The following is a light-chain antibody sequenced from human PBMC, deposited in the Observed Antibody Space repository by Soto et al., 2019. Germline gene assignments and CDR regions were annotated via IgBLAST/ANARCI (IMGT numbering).Light chain of an antibody. CDR2: GAS. V-gene: IGKV3-20*01. J-gene: IGKJ1*01. CDR1: QSVSSSY. Sequence: EIVLTQSPGTLSLSPGERATLSCRASQSVSSSYLAWYQQKPGPAPRLLIYGASSRATGIPDRFSGSGSGTDFTLTISRLEPEDFAVYYCQPYGSSPATFGQGNKVEIK. CDR3: QPYGSSPAT.